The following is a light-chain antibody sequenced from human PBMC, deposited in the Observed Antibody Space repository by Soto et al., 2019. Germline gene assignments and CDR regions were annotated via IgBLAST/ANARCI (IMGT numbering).Light chain of an antibody. J-gene: IGKJ5*01. CDR2: GVS. V-gene: IGKV3-20*01. CDR3: QKYDGSPSIT. Sequence: EILSTQSRGTQTLHPVPRATLSCRASQSLSSSYLAWYQQKPGQAPRLLMYGVSSRATGIPARFSGGGSGTHFTLTISSLRPEDFAVYYCQKYDGSPSITFGQGTRLDIK. CDR1: QSLSSSY.